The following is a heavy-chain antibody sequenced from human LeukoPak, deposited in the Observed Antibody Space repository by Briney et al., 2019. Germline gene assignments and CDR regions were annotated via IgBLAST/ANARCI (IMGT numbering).Heavy chain of an antibody. Sequence: PGGSLRLSCAASGFTFSDYYMSWIRQAPGKGLEWVSYISSSGSTIYYADSVKGRFTISRDNAKNSLYLQMNSLRAEDTAVYYCARAPYGSATRNYYMDVWGKGTTVTVSS. CDR3: ARAPYGSATRNYYMDV. CDR2: ISSSGSTI. D-gene: IGHD3-10*01. V-gene: IGHV3-11*04. J-gene: IGHJ6*03. CDR1: GFTFSDYY.